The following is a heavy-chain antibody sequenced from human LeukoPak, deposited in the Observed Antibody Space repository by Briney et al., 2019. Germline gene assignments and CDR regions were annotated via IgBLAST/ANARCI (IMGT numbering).Heavy chain of an antibody. J-gene: IGHJ4*02. D-gene: IGHD1-1*01. V-gene: IGHV1-46*01. CDR3: ARVGGTDWNGGLFDF. CDR2: INPSGDAT. Sequence: INPSGDATSYSQKFQGRASMTRDTSTSTVYMELTSLRFEDTAIYYCARVGGTDWNGGLFDFWGQGTLVIVSS.